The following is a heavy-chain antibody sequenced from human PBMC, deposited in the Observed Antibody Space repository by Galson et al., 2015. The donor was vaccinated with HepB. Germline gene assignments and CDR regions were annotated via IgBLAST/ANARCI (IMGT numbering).Heavy chain of an antibody. J-gene: IGHJ4*02. CDR2: INWNGGST. D-gene: IGHD4-23*01. V-gene: IGHV3-20*04. CDR1: GFTFDDYG. Sequence: SLRLSCAASGFTFDDYGMSWVRQAPGKGLEWVSGINWNGGSTGYADSVKGRFTISRDNAKNSLYLQMNSLRAEDTALYYCARDGEALTTVVTFDYWGQGTLVTVSS. CDR3: ARDGEALTTVVTFDY.